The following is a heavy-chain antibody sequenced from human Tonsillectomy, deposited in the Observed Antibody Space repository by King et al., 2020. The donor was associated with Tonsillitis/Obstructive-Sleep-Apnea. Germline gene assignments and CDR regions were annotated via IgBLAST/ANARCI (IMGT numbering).Heavy chain of an antibody. CDR1: GFTFSNFW. D-gene: IGHD3/OR15-3a*01. J-gene: IGHJ4*02. Sequence: VQLVESGGGIVQPGGSLSRSCAASGFTFSNFWMHWVRQAPGQGLEWLSRINKDGSYTEYAGSVKGRFTISSDNAKNTVYLQMCSLRDEDTAVYYCTRLLDLDNWGQGTLVTVSS. CDR2: INKDGSYT. V-gene: IGHV3-74*03. CDR3: TRLLDLDN.